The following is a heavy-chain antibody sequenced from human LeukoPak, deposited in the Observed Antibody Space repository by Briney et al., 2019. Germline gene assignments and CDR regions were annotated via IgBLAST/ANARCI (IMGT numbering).Heavy chain of an antibody. Sequence: PGGSLRLSCAASGFIFSNYGMNWVRQAPGKGLEWVSYISSSGSNMYYADSVKGRFTISRDNAENSLYLQMNSLRAEDTAVYYCAPDGYYWGQGTLVTVSP. V-gene: IGHV3-48*03. CDR3: APDGYY. D-gene: IGHD6-13*01. CDR2: ISSSGSNM. CDR1: GFIFSNYG. J-gene: IGHJ4*02.